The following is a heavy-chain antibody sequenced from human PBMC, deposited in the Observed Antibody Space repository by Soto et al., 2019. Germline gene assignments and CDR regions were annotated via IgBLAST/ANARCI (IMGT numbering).Heavy chain of an antibody. D-gene: IGHD2-15*01. CDR3: ARDLRTTLGYCSGGSCSHSDTYYYYYGMDV. CDR2: INPNSGGT. Sequence: ASVKVSCKASGYTFTGYYMHWVRQAPGQGVEWMGWINPNSGGTNYAQKFQGWVTMTRDTSISTAYMELSRLRSDDTAVYYCARDLRTTLGYCSGGSCSHSDTYYYYYGMDVWGQGTTVTVSS. CDR1: GYTFTGYY. J-gene: IGHJ6*02. V-gene: IGHV1-2*04.